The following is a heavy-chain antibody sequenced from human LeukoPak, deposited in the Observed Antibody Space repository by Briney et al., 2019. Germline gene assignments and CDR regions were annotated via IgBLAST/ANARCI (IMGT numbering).Heavy chain of an antibody. Sequence: SETLSLTCAVYGGSFSGYYWSWIRQPAGKGLEWIGEINHSGSTNYNPSLKSRVTISVDTSKNQFSLKLSSVTAADTAVYYCAGGVARSDRDSQYCTNAVCYPPRHFDYWGQGTLVTVSS. V-gene: IGHV4-34*01. J-gene: IGHJ4*02. D-gene: IGHD2-8*01. CDR3: AGGVARSDRDSQYCTNAVCYPPRHFDY. CDR2: INHSGST. CDR1: GGSFSGYY.